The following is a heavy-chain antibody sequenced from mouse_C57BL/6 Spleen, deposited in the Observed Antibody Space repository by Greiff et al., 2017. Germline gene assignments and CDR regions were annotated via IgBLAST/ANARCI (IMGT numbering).Heavy chain of an antibody. J-gene: IGHJ2*01. CDR1: GYTFTSYW. V-gene: IGHV1-52*01. Sequence: VQLQQSGAELVRPGSSVKLSCKASGYTFTSYWMHWVKQRPIQGLEWIGNIDPSDSDTHYNQKFKDKATLTVDKSSSTAYMQLSSLTSEESAVYYCAGGGTTVVGGFDYWGQGTTHTVSS. D-gene: IGHD1-1*01. CDR2: IDPSDSDT. CDR3: AGGGTTVVGGFDY.